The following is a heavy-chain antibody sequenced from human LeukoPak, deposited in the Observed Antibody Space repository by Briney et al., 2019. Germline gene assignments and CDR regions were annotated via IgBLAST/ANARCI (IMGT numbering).Heavy chain of an antibody. J-gene: IGHJ4*02. Sequence: SQTLSLTCTVSGGSISSGGYYWSWIRQHPGKGLEWIGYIYYSGSTYYNPSLKSRVTISVDTSKNQFSLKLSSVTAADTAVYYCASRGYGGIIDYWGQGTLVTVSS. CDR2: IYYSGST. V-gene: IGHV4-31*03. CDR1: GGSISSGGYY. CDR3: ASRGYGGIIDY. D-gene: IGHD4-23*01.